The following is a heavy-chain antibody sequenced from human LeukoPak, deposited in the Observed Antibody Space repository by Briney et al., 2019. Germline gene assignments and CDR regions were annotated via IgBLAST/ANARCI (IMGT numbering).Heavy chain of an antibody. V-gene: IGHV1-46*04. CDR2: INPSGGST. J-gene: IGHJ4*02. CDR3: ARVLRDYYDSSGYLDY. CDR1: GYTFTSYY. Sequence: GASVKVSCKASGYTFTSYYMHLVRQAPGQGLEWMGIINPSGGSTSYAQKLQGRFTMTRDTSTSTVYMELSSLRTEDTAVYYCARVLRDYYDSSGYLDYWGQGTLVTVSS. D-gene: IGHD3-22*01.